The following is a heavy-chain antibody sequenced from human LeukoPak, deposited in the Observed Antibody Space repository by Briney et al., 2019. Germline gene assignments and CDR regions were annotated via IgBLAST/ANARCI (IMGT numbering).Heavy chain of an antibody. D-gene: IGHD2-2*01. V-gene: IGHV4-59*01. Sequence: PSETLSLTCTVSGGSISSYYWSWIRQPPGKGLEWIGYIYYSGSTNYNPSLKSRVTISVDTSKNQFSLKLSSVTAADTAVYYCARLTKLPATDNFYYYYGMDVWGQGTTVTVSS. CDR1: GGSISSYY. CDR2: IYYSGST. J-gene: IGHJ6*02. CDR3: ARLTKLPATDNFYYYYGMDV.